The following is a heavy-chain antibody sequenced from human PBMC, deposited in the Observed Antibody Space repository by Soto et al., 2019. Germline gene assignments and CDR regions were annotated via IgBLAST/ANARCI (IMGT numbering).Heavy chain of an antibody. V-gene: IGHV4-59*01. CDR3: ARGGRGSATGYYYYGMDV. Sequence: ASETLSLTCTVSGGSISSYYWSWIRQPPGKGLEWIGYIYYSGSTNYNPSLKSRVTISVDTSKNQFSLKLSSVTAADTAVYYCARGGRGSATGYYYYGMDVWGQGTTVTVSS. CDR2: IYYSGST. CDR1: GGSISSYY. J-gene: IGHJ6*02. D-gene: IGHD6-25*01.